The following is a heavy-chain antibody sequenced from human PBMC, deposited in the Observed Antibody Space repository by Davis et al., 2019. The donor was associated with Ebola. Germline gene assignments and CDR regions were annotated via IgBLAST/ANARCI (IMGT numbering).Heavy chain of an antibody. V-gene: IGHV3-7*01. D-gene: IGHD6-13*01. CDR3: AKVVRIGAAGRGAMDV. J-gene: IGHJ6*03. CDR1: GFTFSSYG. CDR2: IKQDGSEK. Sequence: GESLKISCAASGFTFSSYGMHWVRQAPGKGLEWVANIKQDGSEKYYVDSVKGRFTTSRDNAKNSLYLQMNSLRVEDTAVYYCAKVVRIGAAGRGAMDVWGKGTTDIVSS.